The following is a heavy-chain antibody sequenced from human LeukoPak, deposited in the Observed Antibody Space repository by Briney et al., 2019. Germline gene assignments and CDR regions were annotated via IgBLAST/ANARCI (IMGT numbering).Heavy chain of an antibody. D-gene: IGHD6-19*01. V-gene: IGHV4-4*07. CDR2: ISSSGST. Sequence: SETLSLTCTVSGGSISSYYGSWIRQPAGKELEWIGRISSSGSTNCNPFLKSRVTMSVDTSKNQFSLKLSSVTAADTAIYYCARGELDSSGWLRFGYWGQGTLVTVSS. CDR1: GGSISSYY. J-gene: IGHJ4*02. CDR3: ARGELDSSGWLRFGY.